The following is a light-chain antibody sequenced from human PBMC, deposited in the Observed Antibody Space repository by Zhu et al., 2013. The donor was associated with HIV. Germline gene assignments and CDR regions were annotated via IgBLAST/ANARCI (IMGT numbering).Light chain of an antibody. CDR1: QSISYN. CDR2: GAS. J-gene: IGKJ2*03. V-gene: IGKV3-15*01. CDR3: QQYDEWPRYS. Sequence: EILMTQFPATLSVSPGERVTLSCRASQSISYNMAWYQKKAGQGPRLLLYGASARATGIPSRFSGGGSGARFTLTISSLQSEDSAIYYCQQYDEWPRYSFGQGTRLEIK.